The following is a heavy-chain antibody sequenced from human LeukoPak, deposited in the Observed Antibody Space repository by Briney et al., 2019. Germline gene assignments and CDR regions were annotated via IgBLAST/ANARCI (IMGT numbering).Heavy chain of an antibody. Sequence: GGSLRLSCAASGFTFDDYAMHWVHQAPGKGLEWVSLISGDGGSTYYADSVKGRFTISRDNSKNSLYLQMNSLRTEDTALYYCAKDRVFSCYGDFVGAFDIWGQGTMVTVSS. CDR1: GFTFDDYA. J-gene: IGHJ3*02. CDR3: AKDRVFSCYGDFVGAFDI. V-gene: IGHV3-43*02. CDR2: ISGDGGST. D-gene: IGHD4-17*01.